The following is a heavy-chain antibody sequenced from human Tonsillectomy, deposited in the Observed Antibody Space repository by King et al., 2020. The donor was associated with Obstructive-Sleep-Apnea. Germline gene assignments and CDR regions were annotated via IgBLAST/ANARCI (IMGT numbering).Heavy chain of an antibody. Sequence: HVQLVESGGGVVQPGRSLRLSCAASGFTFSTYAMHWVRQAPGKGLEWVAVISYDGSNKYYADSVKGRFTLSRDNSKNTLYLQMNSLRAEDTAVYYCATDRGAGRKNYYYGMDVWGQGTTVTVSS. D-gene: IGHD3-10*01. CDR3: ATDRGAGRKNYYYGMDV. V-gene: IGHV3-30*04. CDR2: ISYDGSNK. J-gene: IGHJ6*02. CDR1: GFTFSTYA.